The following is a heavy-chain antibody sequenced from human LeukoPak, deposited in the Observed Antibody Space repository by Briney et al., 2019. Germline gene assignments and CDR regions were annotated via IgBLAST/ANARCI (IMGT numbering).Heavy chain of an antibody. V-gene: IGHV1-69*05. Sequence: GASVKVSCKASGGTFSRYAISWVRQAPGQGLEWMGGIIPIFGTANYAQKFQGRVTITTDESTSTAYMELSSLRSEDTAVYYCARGYYDSSGYYYPDYWGQGTLVTVSS. CDR3: ARGYYDSSGYYYPDY. D-gene: IGHD3-22*01. CDR1: GGTFSRYA. J-gene: IGHJ4*02. CDR2: IIPIFGTA.